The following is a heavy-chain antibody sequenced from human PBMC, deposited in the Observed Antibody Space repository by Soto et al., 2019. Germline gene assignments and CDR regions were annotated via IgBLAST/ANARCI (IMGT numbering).Heavy chain of an antibody. V-gene: IGHV4-31*03. J-gene: IGHJ5*02. Sequence: SETLSLTCTVSGGSISSGGYYWSWIRQHPGKGLEWIGYIYYSGSTYYNPSLKSRVTISVDTSKSQFSLKLSSVTAADTAVYYCARDASPYCSSTSCYPPGFDPWGQGTLVTVSS. D-gene: IGHD2-2*01. CDR3: ARDASPYCSSTSCYPPGFDP. CDR2: IYYSGST. CDR1: GGSISSGGYY.